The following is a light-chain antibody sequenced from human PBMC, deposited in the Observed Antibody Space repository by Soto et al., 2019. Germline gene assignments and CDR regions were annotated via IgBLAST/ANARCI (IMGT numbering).Light chain of an antibody. CDR2: EVS. V-gene: IGLV2-14*01. J-gene: IGLJ1*01. Sequence: QSVLTQPASVSGSPGQSITISCTGGSSDVGGYKFVSWYQQHPDTAPKLILYEVSHRPSGVSSRFTGSKSGDTASLTISGLQPEDEADYYCSSFKTTTSLVLLGTGTKVIVL. CDR3: SSFKTTTSLVL. CDR1: SSDVGGYKF.